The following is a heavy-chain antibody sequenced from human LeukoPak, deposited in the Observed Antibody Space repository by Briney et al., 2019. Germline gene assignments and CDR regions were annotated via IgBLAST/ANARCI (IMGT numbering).Heavy chain of an antibody. CDR3: ASAYYDSSGPPQYAFDI. CDR2: INAGNGNT. CDR1: GYTFTSYA. J-gene: IGHJ3*02. D-gene: IGHD3-22*01. V-gene: IGHV1-3*01. Sequence: ASVKVSCKASGYTFTSYAMHWVRQAPGQRLEWMGWINAGNGNTKYSQKFQGRVTITRDTSASTAYMELSSLRSEDTAVYYCASAYYDSSGPPQYAFDIWGQGTMVTVSS.